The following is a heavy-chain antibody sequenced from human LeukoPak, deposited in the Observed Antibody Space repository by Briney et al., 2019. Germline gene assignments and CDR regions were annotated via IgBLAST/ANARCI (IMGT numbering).Heavy chain of an antibody. CDR3: ASSNLRYFDWLLN. CDR2: VWHDGSLK. J-gene: IGHJ4*02. D-gene: IGHD3-9*01. V-gene: IGHV3-33*01. Sequence: GGSLRLSCAASGFTFSDYGMHWVHQVPGKGLEWVSLVWHDGSLKNYADSVKGRFTISRDNSKNTVSLQMNSLRAEDTAVYYCASSNLRYFDWLLNWGQGTLVTVSS. CDR1: GFTFSDYG.